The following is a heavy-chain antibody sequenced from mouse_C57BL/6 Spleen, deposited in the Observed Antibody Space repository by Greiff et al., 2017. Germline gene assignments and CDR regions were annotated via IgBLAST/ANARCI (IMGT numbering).Heavy chain of an antibody. Sequence: EVQLQQSGGDLVKPGGSLKLSCAASGFTFSSYGMSWVRQTPDKRLAWVATISSGGSYTYYPDGVKGRFTISRDNAKHTLYLQMSSLKSEDTAMYYCARVDPDCDFWGQGTTLTVSS. CDR3: ARVDPDCDF. V-gene: IGHV5-6*01. J-gene: IGHJ2*01. CDR1: GFTFSSYG. CDR2: ISSGGSYT.